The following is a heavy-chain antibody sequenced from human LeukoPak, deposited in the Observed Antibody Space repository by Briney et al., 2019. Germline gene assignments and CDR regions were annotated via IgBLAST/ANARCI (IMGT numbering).Heavy chain of an antibody. J-gene: IGHJ4*02. CDR2: IYHSGST. CDR1: GGSISSSNW. D-gene: IGHD5-12*01. V-gene: IGHV4-4*02. Sequence: ASETLSLTCTVSGGSISSSNWWSWVRQPPGKGLEWIGEIYHSGSTNYNPSLKSRVTISVDKSKNQFSLKLSSVTAADTAVYYCARGPFIVATMYFDYWGQGTLVTVSS. CDR3: ARGPFIVATMYFDY.